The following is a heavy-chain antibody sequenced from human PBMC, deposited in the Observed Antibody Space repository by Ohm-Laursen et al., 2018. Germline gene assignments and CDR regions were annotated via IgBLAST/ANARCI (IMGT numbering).Heavy chain of an antibody. J-gene: IGHJ4*02. CDR1: GGSVSSRNFY. CDR2: IYFSGVT. V-gene: IGHV4-61*01. CDR3: ARSFDTYYFDL. Sequence: TLSLTCPVSGGSVSSRNFYWSWIRQPPGKGLEFVGYIYFSGVTNYNPSLKSRVTMSVDTSKSQFSLKVNSVTAADTAVYYCARSFDTYYFDLWGQGTLVTVSS.